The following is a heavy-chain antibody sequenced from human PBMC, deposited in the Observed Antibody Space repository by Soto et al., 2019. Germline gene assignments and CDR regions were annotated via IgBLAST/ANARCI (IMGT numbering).Heavy chain of an antibody. CDR1: GFTFSTYG. V-gene: IGHV3-33*01. CDR2: IWYDGSNK. J-gene: IGHJ6*02. D-gene: IGHD2-21*02. Sequence: GGSLRLSCAASGFTFSTYGMHWVRQAPGKGLEWVAVIWYDGSNKFYADSVKGRFTISRDNSKNTLYLQMNSLRAEDTAVYYCARDPQIVVVTGGHYGMDVWGQGTTVTVSS. CDR3: ARDPQIVVVTGGHYGMDV.